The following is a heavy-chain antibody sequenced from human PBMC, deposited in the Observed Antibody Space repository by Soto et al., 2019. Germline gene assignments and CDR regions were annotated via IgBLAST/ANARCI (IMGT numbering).Heavy chain of an antibody. V-gene: IGHV4-31*03. D-gene: IGHD6-13*01. Sequence: TLSLTCTVSGGSISSGGYYWSWIRQHPGKGLEWIGYIYYSGSTYYNPSLKSRVTISVDTSKNQFSLKLSSVTAADTAVYYCARVRRYRGYSGSWSYYGMDVWGQGTTVTVSS. CDR1: GGSISSGGYY. CDR2: IYYSGST. CDR3: ARVRRYRGYSGSWSYYGMDV. J-gene: IGHJ6*02.